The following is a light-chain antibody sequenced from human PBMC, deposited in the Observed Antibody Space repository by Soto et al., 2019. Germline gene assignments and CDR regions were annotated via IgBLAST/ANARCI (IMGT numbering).Light chain of an antibody. V-gene: IGLV6-57*02. CDR3: QSYDSSNVV. Sequence: NFMLTQPHSVSASPGKTVTISCTGSSGSIASNYVQWYQQRPGSAPTTVIYEDNQRPSGVPDRFSGSIDISSNSASLTISGLKTEDEADYYCQSYDSSNVVFGGGTKLTVL. CDR1: SGSIASNY. CDR2: EDN. J-gene: IGLJ2*01.